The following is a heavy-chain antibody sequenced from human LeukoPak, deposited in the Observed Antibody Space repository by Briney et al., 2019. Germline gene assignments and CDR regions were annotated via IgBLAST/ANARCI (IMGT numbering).Heavy chain of an antibody. J-gene: IGHJ3*02. CDR3: AKDIAAPLATGAFDI. V-gene: IGHV3-9*01. D-gene: IGHD7-27*01. CDR1: GFTFDDYA. Sequence: GGSLRLSCAASGFTFDDYAMHWVRQAPGKGLEWVSGISWNSGSIGYADSVKGRFTVSRDNAKNSLYLQMNSLRAEDTALYYCAKDIAAPLATGAFDIWGQGTMVTVSS. CDR2: ISWNSGSI.